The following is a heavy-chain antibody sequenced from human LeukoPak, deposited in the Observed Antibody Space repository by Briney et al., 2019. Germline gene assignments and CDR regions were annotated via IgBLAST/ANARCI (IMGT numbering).Heavy chain of an antibody. D-gene: IGHD5-18*01. CDR3: ARVWREVDTELYYFDY. V-gene: IGHV4-59*01. CDR2: IYYSGST. Sequence: GSLRLSCAASGFTFSSYSMSWVRQAPGKGLEWIGYIYYSGSTNYNPSLKSRVTISVDTSKNQFSLKLSSVTAADTAVYYCARVWREVDTELYYFDYWGQGTLVTVSS. J-gene: IGHJ4*02. CDR1: GFTFSSYS.